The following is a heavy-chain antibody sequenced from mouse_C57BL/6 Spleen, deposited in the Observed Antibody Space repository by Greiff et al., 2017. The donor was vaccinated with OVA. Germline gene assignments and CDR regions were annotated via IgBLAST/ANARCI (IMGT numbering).Heavy chain of an antibody. Sequence: QVQLQQSGAELVRPGASVTLSCKASGYTFTDYEMHWVKQTPVHGLEWIGAIDPETGGTAYNQKFKGKAILTADKSSSTAYMELRSLTSEDSAVYYCTRSLYYGSSYGYFDVWGTGTTVTVSS. CDR3: TRSLYYGSSYGYFDV. J-gene: IGHJ1*03. V-gene: IGHV1-15*01. D-gene: IGHD1-1*01. CDR2: IDPETGGT. CDR1: GYTFTDYE.